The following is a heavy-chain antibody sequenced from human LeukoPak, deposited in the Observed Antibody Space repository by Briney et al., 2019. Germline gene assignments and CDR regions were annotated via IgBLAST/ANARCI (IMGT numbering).Heavy chain of an antibody. CDR1: GGSISSGGYR. Sequence: PSQTLSLTCAVSGGSISSGGYRLTWIRQYPGKGLEWIGYINYSGSTYYNPSLKSRVIISVDTSKNQFSLNLNSVTAADTAVYYCAREMDAHPRIVVWGQGTLVTVSS. D-gene: IGHD2-21*01. CDR3: AREMDAHPRIVV. CDR2: INYSGST. J-gene: IGHJ1*01. V-gene: IGHV4-31*11.